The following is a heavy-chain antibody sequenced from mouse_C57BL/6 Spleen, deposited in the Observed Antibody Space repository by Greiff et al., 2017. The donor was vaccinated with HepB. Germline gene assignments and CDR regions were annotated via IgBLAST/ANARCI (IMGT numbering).Heavy chain of an antibody. CDR3: ARENLLLPDY. J-gene: IGHJ2*01. D-gene: IGHD1-1*01. CDR1: GFTFSSYG. Sequence: EVQGVESGGDLVKPGGSLKLSCAASGFTFSSYGMSWVRQTPDKRLEWVATISSGGSYTYYPDSVKGRFTISRDNAKNTLYLQMSSLKSEDTAMYYCARENLLLPDYWGQGTTLTVSS. V-gene: IGHV5-6*01. CDR2: ISSGGSYT.